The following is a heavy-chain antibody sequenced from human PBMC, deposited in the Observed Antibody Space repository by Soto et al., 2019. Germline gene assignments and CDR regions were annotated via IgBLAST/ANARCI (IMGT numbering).Heavy chain of an antibody. D-gene: IGHD5-18*01. V-gene: IGHV3-53*02. Sequence: EVQLVETGGGLIQPGGSLSLSCAASGLAVTSNYMSWVRQAPGKGLEWVSIVYSSGTTYYADSVKGRFTFSRDKSKNTIFLQMRKLIAEDTAVYYCARVDTYDYYYSMDVWGQGTTVTVSS. CDR2: VYSSGTT. CDR3: ARVDTYDYYYSMDV. J-gene: IGHJ6*02. CDR1: GLAVTSNY.